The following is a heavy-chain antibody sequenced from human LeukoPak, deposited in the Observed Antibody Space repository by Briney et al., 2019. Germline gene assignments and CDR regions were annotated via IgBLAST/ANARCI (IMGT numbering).Heavy chain of an antibody. D-gene: IGHD2-15*01. J-gene: IGHJ2*01. CDR3: ARGISGYFDL. CDR1: GGSISSGDYY. Sequence: SQTLSLTCTVSGGSISSGDYYWSWIRQPPGTGLEWLGYIYYSGSTYYNPSLKSRVTISVDTSKSQFSLKLSSVTAADTAVYYCARGISGYFDLWGRGTLVTVSS. V-gene: IGHV4-30-4*01. CDR2: IYYSGST.